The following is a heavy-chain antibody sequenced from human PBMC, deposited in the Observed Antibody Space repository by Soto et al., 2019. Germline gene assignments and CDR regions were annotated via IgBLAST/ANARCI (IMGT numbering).Heavy chain of an antibody. CDR2: ISAYNGNT. J-gene: IGHJ4*02. CDR1: GYTFTSYG. V-gene: IGHV1-18*04. CDR3: ARAIRAASPTDY. Sequence: DSVKVSCKGSGYTFTSYGISWVRQAPGQGLEWMGWISAYNGNTNYAQKLQGRVTMTTDTSTSTAYMELRSLRSDDTAVYYCARAIRAASPTDYWGQGTLVTVSS. D-gene: IGHD2-2*01.